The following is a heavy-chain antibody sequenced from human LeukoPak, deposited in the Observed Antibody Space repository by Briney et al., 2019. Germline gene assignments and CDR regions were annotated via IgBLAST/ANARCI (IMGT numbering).Heavy chain of an antibody. D-gene: IGHD1-1*01. CDR2: IYYSGNT. J-gene: IGHJ2*01. CDR1: GGSISSYY. V-gene: IGHV4-59*01. CDR3: ARENEPARDFDL. Sequence: SETLSLTCTVSGGSISSYYWSWIRQPPGKGLEWIGYIYYSGNTNYNPSLKSRVTISVDTSKNQISLKLSSVTPADTAVYYCARENEPARDFDLWGRGTLVTVSS.